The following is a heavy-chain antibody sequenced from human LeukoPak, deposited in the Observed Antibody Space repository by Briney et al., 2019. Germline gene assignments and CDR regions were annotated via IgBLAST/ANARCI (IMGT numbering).Heavy chain of an antibody. J-gene: IGHJ4*02. CDR3: ARGANWNDFFGY. Sequence: GGSLRLSCAASGFTFSSYSMNWVRQAPGKGLEWVSSISSSSSYIYYADSVKDRFTISRDNAKNSLYLQMNSLRAEDTAVYYCARGANWNDFFGYWGQGTLVTVSS. V-gene: IGHV3-21*01. D-gene: IGHD1-1*01. CDR1: GFTFSSYS. CDR2: ISSSSSYI.